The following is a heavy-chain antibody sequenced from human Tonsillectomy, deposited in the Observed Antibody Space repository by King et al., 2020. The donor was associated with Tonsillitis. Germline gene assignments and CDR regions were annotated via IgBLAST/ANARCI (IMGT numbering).Heavy chain of an antibody. Sequence: EVQLLESGGDLVQPAGSLRLSCAASGFTFSSYAMSRVRQAPGKGLDWVSTKSAGSGRTYYADSVRGRFTIARDNSQNTLYLQMNSLRAEDTAVYYCSRDNWSDAFDIWGQGTMVIVSS. CDR2: KSAGSGRT. J-gene: IGHJ3*02. D-gene: IGHD1-1*01. CDR3: SRDNWSDAFDI. V-gene: IGHV3-23*01. CDR1: GFTFSSYA.